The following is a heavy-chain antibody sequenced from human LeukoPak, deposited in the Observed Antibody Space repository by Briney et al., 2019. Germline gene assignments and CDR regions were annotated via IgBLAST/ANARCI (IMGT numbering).Heavy chain of an antibody. CDR2: TSGTGGST. CDR1: GFTFSSYE. D-gene: IGHD4-17*01. CDR3: AKGHSDYGTGFDL. J-gene: IGHJ4*02. V-gene: IGHV3-23*01. Sequence: GGSLRLSCAASGFTFSSYEMDWVRQAPGKELESVSVTSGTGGSTYYADSVKGRFTISRDNSRNTLYLQMNSLRAEDTTVYYCAKGHSDYGTGFDLWGRGTLVTVSS.